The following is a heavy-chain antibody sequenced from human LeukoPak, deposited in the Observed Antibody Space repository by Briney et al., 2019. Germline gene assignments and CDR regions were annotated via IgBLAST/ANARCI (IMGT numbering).Heavy chain of an antibody. CDR2: IKQDGSEK. CDR1: GFTFSSYW. J-gene: IGHJ2*01. Sequence: QSGGSLRLSCAASGFTFSSYWMSWVRQAPGKGLEWVANIKQDGSEKYYVDSLKGRFTISRDNAKNSLYLQMNSLRAEDTAVYSCARWGLIGDLSGNWYLDLWGRGTLVTVSS. D-gene: IGHD3-10*01. CDR3: ARWGLIGDLSGNWYLDL. V-gene: IGHV3-7*01.